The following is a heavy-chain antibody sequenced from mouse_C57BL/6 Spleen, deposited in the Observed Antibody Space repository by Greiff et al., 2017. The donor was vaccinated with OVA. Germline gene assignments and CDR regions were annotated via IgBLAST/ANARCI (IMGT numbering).Heavy chain of an antibody. V-gene: IGHV1-42*01. CDR2: INPSTGGT. CDR3: ARSGGLRQGVFDY. Sequence: VQLQQSGPELVKPGASVKISCKASGYSFTGYYMNWVKQSPEKSLEWIGEINPSTGGTTYNQKFKAKATLTVDKSSSTAYMQLKSLTSEDSAVYYCARSGGLRQGVFDYWGQGTTLTVSS. J-gene: IGHJ2*01. CDR1: GYSFTGYY. D-gene: IGHD2-4*01.